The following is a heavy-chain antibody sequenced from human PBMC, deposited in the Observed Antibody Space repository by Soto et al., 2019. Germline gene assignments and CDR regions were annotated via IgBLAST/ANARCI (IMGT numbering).Heavy chain of an antibody. CDR2: INHSGST. Sequence: PSETLSLTCAVYGGSFSGYYWSWIRQPPGKGLGWIGEINHSGSTNYNPSLKSRVTISVDASKNQFSLKLSSVTAADTAVYYCARSRGRYYGMDVWGQGXTVTVSS. CDR3: ARSRGRYYGMDV. CDR1: GGSFSGYY. J-gene: IGHJ6*02. V-gene: IGHV4-34*01.